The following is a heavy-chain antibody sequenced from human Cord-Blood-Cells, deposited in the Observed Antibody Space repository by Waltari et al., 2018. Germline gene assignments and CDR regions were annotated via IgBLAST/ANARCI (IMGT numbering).Heavy chain of an antibody. D-gene: IGHD3-16*01. CDR3: ARDWKRWGVGFDY. J-gene: IGHJ4*02. CDR1: GYTFTGYY. CDR2: INPNSGGT. V-gene: IGHV1-2*06. Sequence: QVQLVQSGAEVKKPGASVKVSCKASGYTFTGYYMHWVRQAPGQGLEWMGRINPNSGGTNYAQKFQGRVTMTRDTSISTAYMELSRPRSDDTAVYYCARDWKRWGVGFDYWGQGTLVTVSS.